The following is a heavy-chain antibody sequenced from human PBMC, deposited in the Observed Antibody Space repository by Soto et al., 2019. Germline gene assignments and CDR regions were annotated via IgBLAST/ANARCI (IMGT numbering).Heavy chain of an antibody. CDR2: INSDGRST. D-gene: IGHD3-9*01. J-gene: IGHJ4*02. Sequence: EVQLVESGGGLVQPGGSLRLSCAASGFTFSSHWMHWVRHAPGKGLVWVSRINSDGRSTNNADSVKGRFTISRDNARNTLFLQMNSLIAEDTAVYYCARDSAWTGYSGQFDSWSQGTLVTVAS. CDR1: GFTFSSHW. V-gene: IGHV3-74*01. CDR3: ARDSAWTGYSGQFDS.